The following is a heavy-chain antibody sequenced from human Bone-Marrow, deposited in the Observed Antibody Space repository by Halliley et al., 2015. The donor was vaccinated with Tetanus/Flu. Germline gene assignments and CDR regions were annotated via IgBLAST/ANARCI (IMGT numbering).Heavy chain of an antibody. V-gene: IGHV4-31*03. CDR3: ATSNWDFAYAMDV. CDR1: GGSITSGYY. D-gene: IGHD7-27*01. Sequence: TLSLTCTVSGGSITSGYYWSWIRQHPGKGLEWIGYIFYRGTTYYNPSLKSRLTMSIDTSKTQFSLKLTSVTAADTAVYYCATSNWDFAYAMDVWGQGTPVTVSS. CDR2: IFYRGTT. J-gene: IGHJ6*02.